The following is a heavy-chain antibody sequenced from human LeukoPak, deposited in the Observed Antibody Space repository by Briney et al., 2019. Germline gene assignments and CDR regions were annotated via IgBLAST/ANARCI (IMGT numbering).Heavy chain of an antibody. CDR2: ISAYNGNT. CDR1: GGTFSSYA. J-gene: IGHJ4*02. V-gene: IGHV1-18*01. D-gene: IGHD1-26*01. CDR3: ARVFPAYYQHDY. Sequence: ASVKVSCKASGGTFSSYAISWVRQAPGQGLEWMGWISAYNGNTNYAQKLQGRVTMTTDTSTSTAYMELRSLRSDDTAVYYCARVFPAYYQHDYWGQGTLVTVSS.